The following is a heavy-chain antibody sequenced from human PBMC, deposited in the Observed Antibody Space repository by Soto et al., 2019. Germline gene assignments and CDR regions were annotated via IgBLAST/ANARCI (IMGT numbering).Heavy chain of an antibody. J-gene: IGHJ4*02. Sequence: PGGSLRLSCAASGFPFSSYGMHWVRQAPGKGLEWVAVISGGGGSTYYADSVKGRFTISRDNSKNTLYLHMNSLRAEDTAVYYCAKGGEFDPLFLFDYWGQGTLVTVSS. D-gene: IGHD3-16*01. CDR2: ISGGGGST. CDR3: AKGGEFDPLFLFDY. V-gene: IGHV3-23*01. CDR1: GFPFSSYG.